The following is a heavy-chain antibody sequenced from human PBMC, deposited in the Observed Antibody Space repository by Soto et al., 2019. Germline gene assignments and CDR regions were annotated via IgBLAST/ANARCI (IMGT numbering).Heavy chain of an antibody. J-gene: IGHJ5*02. D-gene: IGHD3-9*01. CDR1: GGSLGNYY. V-gene: IGHV4-59*08. Sequence: SETLSLTCSVSGGSLGNYYWTWIRQPPGKRLEWIGYIYFKGNTNYNPSLKSRLTMSVDTSKNHFSLSLSSGTAADTAVYFCARLPHYDTLTAYAIWFDPWGQGTLVTVS. CDR2: IYFKGNT. CDR3: ARLPHYDTLTAYAIWFDP.